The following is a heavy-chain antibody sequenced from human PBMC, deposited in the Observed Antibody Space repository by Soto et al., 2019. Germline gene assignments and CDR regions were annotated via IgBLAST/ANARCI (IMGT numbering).Heavy chain of an antibody. D-gene: IGHD3-3*01. V-gene: IGHV3-23*01. CDR3: AKDATISIFGVATHWFDP. CDR2: ISGSGGST. J-gene: IGHJ5*02. Sequence: PGGSLRLSCAASGFTFSSYAMSWVRQAPGKGLEWVSAISGSGGSTYYADSVKGRFTISRDNSKNTLYLQMNSLRAEDTAVYYCAKDATISIFGVATHWFDPWGQGTLVTVSS. CDR1: GFTFSSYA.